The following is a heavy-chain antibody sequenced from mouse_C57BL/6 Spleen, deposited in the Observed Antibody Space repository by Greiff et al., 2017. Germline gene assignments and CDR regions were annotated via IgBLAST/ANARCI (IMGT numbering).Heavy chain of an antibody. J-gene: IGHJ2*01. CDR2: INYDGSST. CDR1: GFTFSDYY. D-gene: IGHD4-1*01. CDR3: ARGGPGLDY. Sequence: EVQLVESEGGLVQPGSSMKLSCTASGFTFSDYYMAWVRQVPEKGLEWVANINYDGSSTYYLDSLKSRFIISRDNAKNILYLQMSSLKSEDTATYYCARGGPGLDYWGQGTTLTVSS. V-gene: IGHV5-16*01.